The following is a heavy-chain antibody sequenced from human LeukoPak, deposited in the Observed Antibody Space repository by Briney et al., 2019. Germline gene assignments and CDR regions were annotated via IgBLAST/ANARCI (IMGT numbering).Heavy chain of an antibody. CDR3: AKDRAPEIFGRTLESIELDY. CDR2: ISGSGINT. J-gene: IGHJ4*02. Sequence: PGGSLRLSCAASGFIFSSYAINWVRQAPGKGLEWVSAISGSGINTYYADSVKGRFTISRDNSKNTLYVQMNSLRAEDTAVYYCAKDRAPEIFGRTLESIELDYWGQGTLVTVSS. V-gene: IGHV3-23*01. CDR1: GFIFSSYA. D-gene: IGHD3/OR15-3a*01.